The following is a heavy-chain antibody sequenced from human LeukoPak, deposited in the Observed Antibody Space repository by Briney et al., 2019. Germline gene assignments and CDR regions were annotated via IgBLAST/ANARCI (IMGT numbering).Heavy chain of an antibody. CDR2: IIPIFGTA. CDR1: GGTFSSYA. V-gene: IGHV1-69*13. CDR3: ARSRSSLYYYYYMDV. D-gene: IGHD2-15*01. J-gene: IGHJ6*03. Sequence: SVKVSCKASGGTFSSYAISWVRQAPGQGLEWMGGIIPIFGTANYAQKFRGRVTITADESTSTAYMELSSLRSEDTAVYYCARSRSSLYYYYYMDVWGKGTTVTVSS.